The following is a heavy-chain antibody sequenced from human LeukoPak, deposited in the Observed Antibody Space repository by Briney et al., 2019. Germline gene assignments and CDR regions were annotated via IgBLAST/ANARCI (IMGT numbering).Heavy chain of an antibody. J-gene: IGHJ4*02. D-gene: IGHD4-23*01. CDR2: INPSGGST. Sequence: ASVKVSCKASGYTFTSYYMHWVRQAPGQGLEWMGIINPSGGSTSYAQKFQGRVTMTRDTSTSTVYMELSSLRSEDTAVYYCARSLRGVFYGGNVDYWGQGTLVTVSS. CDR1: GYTFTSYY. CDR3: ARSLRGVFYGGNVDY. V-gene: IGHV1-46*01.